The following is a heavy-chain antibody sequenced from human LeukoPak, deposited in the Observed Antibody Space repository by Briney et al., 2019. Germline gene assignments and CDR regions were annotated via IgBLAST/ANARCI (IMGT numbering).Heavy chain of an antibody. J-gene: IGHJ4*02. V-gene: IGHV4-30-2*01. Sequence: PSETLSLTCTVSGGSISSGGYYWSWIRQPPGKGLEWIGYIYHSGSTYYNPSLKSRVTISVDRSKNQFSLKLSSVTAADTAVYYCARGRWDSSGYLPFDYWGQGTLVTVST. CDR3: ARGRWDSSGYLPFDY. CDR1: GGSISSGGYY. CDR2: IYHSGST. D-gene: IGHD3-22*01.